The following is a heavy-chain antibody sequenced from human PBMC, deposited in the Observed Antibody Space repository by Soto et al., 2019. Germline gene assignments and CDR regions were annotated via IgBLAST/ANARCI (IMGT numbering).Heavy chain of an antibody. Sequence: EGSRRRPRVRAGFSVSSDRKNVVQRAPGEGREWVSSISSSSSYIYYADSVKGRFTISRDNAKNSLYLQMNSLRAEDTAVYYCARAPRGPRARVNWFDPWGQGTLVTVSS. CDR3: ARAPRGPRARVNWFDP. CDR2: ISSSSSYI. CDR1: GFSVSSDR. J-gene: IGHJ5*02. V-gene: IGHV3-21*01.